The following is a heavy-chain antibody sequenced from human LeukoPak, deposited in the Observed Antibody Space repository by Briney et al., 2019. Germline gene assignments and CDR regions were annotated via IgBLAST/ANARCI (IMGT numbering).Heavy chain of an antibody. D-gene: IGHD6-19*01. Sequence: ASVKVSCKASGYTFTSYGISWVRQAPGQGLEWMGWISAYNGNTNYAQKLQGRVTMTTDTSTSTAYMDLRSLRSDDTAAYYCARVGHSSGWRTSDYWGQGTLVTVSS. J-gene: IGHJ4*02. CDR2: ISAYNGNT. CDR3: ARVGHSSGWRTSDY. V-gene: IGHV1-18*01. CDR1: GYTFTSYG.